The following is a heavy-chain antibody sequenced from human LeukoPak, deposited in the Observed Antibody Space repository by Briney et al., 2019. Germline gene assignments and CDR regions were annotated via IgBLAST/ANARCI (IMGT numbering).Heavy chain of an antibody. CDR2: ISSTSTYI. D-gene: IGHD6-13*01. CDR1: GFTFSSYS. J-gene: IGHJ4*02. Sequence: PGGSLRLSCAASGFTFSSYSMNWVRQAPGKGLEWVSSISSTSTYIYYADSVKGRFTVSRDNAKKSLYLQMNSLRADDTAVYYCTRDEDEELVRDYWGQGTLVTVSS. V-gene: IGHV3-21*01. CDR3: TRDEDEELVRDY.